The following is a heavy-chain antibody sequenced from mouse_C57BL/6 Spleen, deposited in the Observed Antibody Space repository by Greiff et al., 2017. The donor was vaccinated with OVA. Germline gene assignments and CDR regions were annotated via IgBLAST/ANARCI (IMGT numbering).Heavy chain of an antibody. CDR3: ARYYGSGLYAMDY. Sequence: QVQLQQPGAELVKPGASVKLSCKASGYTFTSYWMHWVKQRPGQGLEWIGMIHPNSGSTNYNEKFKSKATLTVDKSSSTAYMQLSSLTSEDSAVYYCARYYGSGLYAMDYWGQGTSVTVSS. J-gene: IGHJ4*01. CDR2: IHPNSGST. D-gene: IGHD1-1*01. CDR1: GYTFTSYW. V-gene: IGHV1-64*01.